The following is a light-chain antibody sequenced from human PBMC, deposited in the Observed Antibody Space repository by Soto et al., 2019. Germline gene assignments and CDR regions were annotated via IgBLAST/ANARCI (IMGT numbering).Light chain of an antibody. Sequence: IVLTQSPATLSLSPGERATLSCGASQSVSTYLAWYQQKPGQAPRLLIYDASNRATGIPARFSGSGSGTDFTLTISSLEPADFAVYYCQQRSNWPFLTFGGGTKVEIK. V-gene: IGKV3-11*01. J-gene: IGKJ4*01. CDR2: DAS. CDR1: QSVSTY. CDR3: QQRSNWPFLT.